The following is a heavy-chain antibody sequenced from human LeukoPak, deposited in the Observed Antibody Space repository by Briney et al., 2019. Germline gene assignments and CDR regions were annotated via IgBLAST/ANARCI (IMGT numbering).Heavy chain of an antibody. CDR3: TTGGVYGDYGDY. Sequence: GGSLRLSCAASGFTFSNAWMSWVRQAPGKGLEWVGRIKSKTDGGTTDYAAPVKGRFIISRDDSKNTLYLQMNSLKTEDTAVYYCTTGGVYGDYGDYWGQGTLVTVSS. CDR1: GFTFSNAW. J-gene: IGHJ4*02. V-gene: IGHV3-15*01. CDR2: IKSKTDGGTT. D-gene: IGHD4-17*01.